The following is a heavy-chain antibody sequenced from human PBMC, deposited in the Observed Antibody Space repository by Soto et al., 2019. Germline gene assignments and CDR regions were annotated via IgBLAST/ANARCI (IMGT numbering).Heavy chain of an antibody. CDR3: ARHPPYGPLDY. J-gene: IGHJ4*02. V-gene: IGHV4-34*01. D-gene: IGHD4-17*01. CDR1: GGSFSGYY. Sequence: SETLSLTCAVYGGSFSGYYWSWIRQPPGKGLEWIGEINHSGSTNYNPSLKSRVTISVDTSKNQFSLRLTSVTAADTAVYYCARHPPYGPLDYWGQGTLVTVSS. CDR2: INHSGST.